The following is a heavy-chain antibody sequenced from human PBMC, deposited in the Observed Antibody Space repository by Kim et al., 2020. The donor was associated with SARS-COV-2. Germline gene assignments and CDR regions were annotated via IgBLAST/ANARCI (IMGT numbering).Heavy chain of an antibody. V-gene: IGHV4-39*07. CDR1: GGSITNNKYY. J-gene: IGHJ4*01. CDR3: AGEYTSGWSYYFDY. Sequence: SETLSLTCTVSGGSITNNKYYWGWIRQPPGKRLEWIGNIYYSGSTFYNPSLESRVTISVDTSKNQFSQKLRSVTAADTAVYYCAGEYTSGWSYYFDYWG. CDR2: IYYSGST. D-gene: IGHD6-19*01.